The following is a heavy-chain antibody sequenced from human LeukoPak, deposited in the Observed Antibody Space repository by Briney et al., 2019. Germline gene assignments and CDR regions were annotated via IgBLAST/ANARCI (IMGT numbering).Heavy chain of an antibody. CDR2: ISSSSSTI. CDR1: GFTFSSYS. CDR3: AKSIAVAGRGYYYYGMDV. V-gene: IGHV3-48*01. J-gene: IGHJ6*02. D-gene: IGHD6-19*01. Sequence: PGGSLRLSCAASGFTFSSYSMNWVRQAPGKGLEWVSYISSSSSTIYYADSVKGRFTISRDNAKNSLYLQMNSLRAEDTAVYYCAKSIAVAGRGYYYYGMDVWGQGTTVTVSS.